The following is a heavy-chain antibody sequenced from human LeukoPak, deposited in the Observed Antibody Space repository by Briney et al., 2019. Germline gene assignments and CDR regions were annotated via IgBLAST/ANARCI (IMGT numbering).Heavy chain of an antibody. CDR1: GYTLTELS. CDR2: FDPEDGET. J-gene: IGHJ3*02. D-gene: IGHD4-17*01. V-gene: IGHV1-24*01. CDR3: ATAGLHDYGDYVSAFDI. Sequence: GASVKVSCKVSGYTLTELSMHWVRQAPGKGLEWMGGFDPEDGETIYAQKFQGRGTMTEDTSTDTAYMELSSLRSEDTAVYYCATAGLHDYGDYVSAFDIWGQGTMVTVSS.